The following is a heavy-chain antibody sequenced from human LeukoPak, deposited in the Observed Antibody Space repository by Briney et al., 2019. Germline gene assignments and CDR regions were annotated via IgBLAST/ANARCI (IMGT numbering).Heavy chain of an antibody. Sequence: GGSLRLSCAASGFTFTSYSMSWVREAPGKGLEWVSGTSDRGDYTYYADSVKGRYTISRDSSKNTLFLQMNSLRAEDTALYFCARKAQYNGHYPLDYWGQGTLVTVSS. J-gene: IGHJ4*02. D-gene: IGHD1-7*01. CDR2: TSDRGDYT. V-gene: IGHV3-23*01. CDR3: ARKAQYNGHYPLDY. CDR1: GFTFTSYS.